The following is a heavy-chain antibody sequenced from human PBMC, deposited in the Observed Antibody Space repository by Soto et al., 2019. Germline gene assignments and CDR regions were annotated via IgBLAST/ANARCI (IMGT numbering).Heavy chain of an antibody. J-gene: IGHJ5*02. Sequence: QVQLVQSGAEVKKPGASVKVSCKASGYTFTGYYMHWVRQAPGQGLEWMGWINPNSGGTNYAQKFQGWGTMTRDTSISTAYMELSRLRSDDTAVYYCARVIRGSGSYAGFWFDPWGQGTLVTVSS. D-gene: IGHD3-10*01. CDR3: ARVIRGSGSYAGFWFDP. V-gene: IGHV1-2*04. CDR2: INPNSGGT. CDR1: GYTFTGYY.